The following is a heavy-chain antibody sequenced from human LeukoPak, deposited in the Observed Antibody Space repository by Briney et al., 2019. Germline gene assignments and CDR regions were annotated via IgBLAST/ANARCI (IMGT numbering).Heavy chain of an antibody. CDR3: SRTGYFIGGSCRGYYYYYMDV. Sequence: GGSLRLPCAACGFIFRSYAMHWVRQAPGHGQEAGAVISYDGSNKYYADSVTDRFSIPRDNSKHKLNLQKTNLRADHTAVYYCSRTGYFIGGSCRGYYYYYMDVGGKGTTVTVSS. CDR1: GFIFRSYA. D-gene: IGHD2-15*01. V-gene: IGHV3-30*01. J-gene: IGHJ6*03. CDR2: ISYDGSNK.